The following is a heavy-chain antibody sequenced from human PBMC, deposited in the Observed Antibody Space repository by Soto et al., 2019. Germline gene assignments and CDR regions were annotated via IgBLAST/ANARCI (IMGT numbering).Heavy chain of an antibody. D-gene: IGHD6-6*01. CDR2: INHSGST. CDR3: AREYSSSADNWFDP. Sequence: SETLSLTCAVYGGSFSGYYWSWIRQPPGKGLEWIGEINHSGSTNYNPSLKSRVTISVDTSKNQFSLKLCSVTAADTAVYYCAREYSSSADNWFDPWGQGTLVTVSS. V-gene: IGHV4-34*01. J-gene: IGHJ5*02. CDR1: GGSFSGYY.